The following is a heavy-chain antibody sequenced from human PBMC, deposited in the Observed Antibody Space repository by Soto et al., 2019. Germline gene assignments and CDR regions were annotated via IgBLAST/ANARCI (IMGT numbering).Heavy chain of an antibody. CDR1: GFTFRIYA. Sequence: QVQLVESGGGVVQPGRSLRLSCAASGFTFRIYAMHWVRQAPGKGLECVAVISYDGSNKFYRDSVKGRFTISRDNSKNTLYLQINSLRYEDTAVYYCARGDREDIAVVIGARPGEYGEDVWGQGTTVTVSS. D-gene: IGHD2-15*01. V-gene: IGHV3-30-3*01. J-gene: IGHJ6*02. CDR2: ISYDGSNK. CDR3: ARGDREDIAVVIGARPGEYGEDV.